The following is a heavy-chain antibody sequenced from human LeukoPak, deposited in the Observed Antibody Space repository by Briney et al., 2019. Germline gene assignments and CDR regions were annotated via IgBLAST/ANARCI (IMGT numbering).Heavy chain of an antibody. J-gene: IGHJ4*02. V-gene: IGHV3-43*02. D-gene: IGHD3-22*01. CDR1: GFTFDDYA. Sequence: GGSLRLSRAASGFTFDDYAMHWVRQAPGKGLEWVSLISGDGGSTYYADSVKGRFTISRDNSKNSLYLQMNSLRTEDTALYYCAKDPYYYDSSGYYYPDYWGQGTLVTVSS. CDR3: AKDPYYYDSSGYYYPDY. CDR2: ISGDGGST.